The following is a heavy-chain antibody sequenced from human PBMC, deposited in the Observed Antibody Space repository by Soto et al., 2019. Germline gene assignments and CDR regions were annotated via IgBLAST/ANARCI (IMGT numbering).Heavy chain of an antibody. CDR3: TKDGRFDSDGSLYYYYYGIDV. CDR1: GFTFNNYG. J-gene: IGHJ6*02. CDR2: ISNDGSNK. D-gene: IGHD2-15*01. Sequence: GGSLRLSCAASGFTFNNYGMNWVRQAPGKGLEWVAIISNDGSNKYYMESVRGRFTISRDNSKNMLFLQMNSLRVEDTAVYFCTKDGRFDSDGSLYYYYYGIDVWGQGTTVTVSS. V-gene: IGHV3-30*18.